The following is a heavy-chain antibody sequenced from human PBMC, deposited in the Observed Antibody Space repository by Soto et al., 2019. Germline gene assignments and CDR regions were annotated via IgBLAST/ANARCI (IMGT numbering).Heavy chain of an antibody. V-gene: IGHV3-30-3*01. J-gene: IGHJ5*02. CDR1: GFTFSSYA. CDR2: ISYDGSNK. CDR3: ARERSGGSFGRDNWFDP. D-gene: IGHD2-15*01. Sequence: PGGSLRLSCAASGFTFSSYAMHWVRQAPGKGLEWVAVISYDGSNKYYADSVKGRFTISRDNSKNTLYLQMNSLRAEDTAVYYCARERSGGSFGRDNWFDPWGQGTLVTVSS.